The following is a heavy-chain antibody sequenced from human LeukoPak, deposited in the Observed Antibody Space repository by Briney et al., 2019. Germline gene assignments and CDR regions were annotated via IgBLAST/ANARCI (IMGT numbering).Heavy chain of an antibody. CDR1: GGSISSYY. V-gene: IGHV4-59*01. Sequence: ASETLSLTCTVSGGSISSYYWSWIRQPPGKGLEWFGYIYYSGSTDYDPSLKSRVTISVDTSKNQFSLRLSSVTAADTAVYYCARTVWGSYRYAGYYYYMDVWGKGTTVTVSS. CDR2: IYYSGST. D-gene: IGHD3-16*02. CDR3: ARTVWGSYRYAGYYYYMDV. J-gene: IGHJ6*03.